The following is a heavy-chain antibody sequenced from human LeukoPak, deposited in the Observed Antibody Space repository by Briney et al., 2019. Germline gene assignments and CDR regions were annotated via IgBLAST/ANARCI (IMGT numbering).Heavy chain of an antibody. CDR2: ISSSGSTI. Sequence: GGSLRLSCVASGFTFSSYEMNWVCQAPGKGLEWVSYISSSGSTIYYADSVKGRFTISRDNAKNSLYLQMNSLRAEDTAVYYCARVRAPDYDILTGYRSSDYFDYWGQGTLVTVSS. CDR1: GFTFSSYE. CDR3: ARVRAPDYDILTGYRSSDYFDY. D-gene: IGHD3-9*01. J-gene: IGHJ4*02. V-gene: IGHV3-48*03.